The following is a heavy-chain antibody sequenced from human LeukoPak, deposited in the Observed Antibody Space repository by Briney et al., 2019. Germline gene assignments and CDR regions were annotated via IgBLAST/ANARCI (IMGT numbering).Heavy chain of an antibody. CDR2: IYTSGST. V-gene: IGHV4-4*07. CDR1: GGSISSYY. D-gene: IGHD3-10*01. CDR3: AREIITIPTGAFDI. Sequence: PSETLSLTCTVPGGSISSYYWSWIRQPAGKGLEWIGRIYTSGSTNYNPSLKSRVTMSVDTSKNQFSLKLSSVTAADTAVYYCAREIITIPTGAFDIWGQGTMVTVSS. J-gene: IGHJ3*02.